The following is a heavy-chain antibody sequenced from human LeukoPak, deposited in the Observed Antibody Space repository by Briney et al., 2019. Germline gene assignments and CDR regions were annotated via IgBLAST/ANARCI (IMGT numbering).Heavy chain of an antibody. CDR3: ARPEGTSYYYYGMDV. D-gene: IGHD1-1*01. Sequence: SVKVSCKASGGTFSSYAISWVRQAPGQELEWMGGIIPILGIANYAQKFQGRVTITADKSTSTAYMELSSLRSEDTAVYYCARPEGTSYYYYGMDVWGQGTTVTVSS. CDR1: GGTFSSYA. V-gene: IGHV1-69*04. CDR2: IIPILGIA. J-gene: IGHJ6*02.